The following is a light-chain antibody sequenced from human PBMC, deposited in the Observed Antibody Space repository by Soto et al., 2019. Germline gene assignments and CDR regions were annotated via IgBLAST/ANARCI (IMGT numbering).Light chain of an antibody. CDR2: DAS. Sequence: DIQMTQSPSTLPASVGDRVTITCRASQSISDWLAWYQQKPGKAPKLLIYDASRLESRAPSRFSGSGSGTQFTLTISSLPPDDFETYYCQQYESDVCSFGLGTNVEIK. V-gene: IGKV1-5*01. CDR1: QSISDW. J-gene: IGKJ2*04. CDR3: QQYESDVCS.